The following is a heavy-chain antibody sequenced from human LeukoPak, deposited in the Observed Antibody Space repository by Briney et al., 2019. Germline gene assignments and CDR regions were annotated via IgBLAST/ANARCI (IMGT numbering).Heavy chain of an antibody. V-gene: IGHV3-11*04. CDR2: ISSSSSTI. CDR3: ARDNDFLGAFDI. J-gene: IGHJ3*02. CDR1: GGSISSYY. Sequence: PSETLSLTCTVSGGSISSYYWSWIRQPPGKGLEWVSYISSSSSTIYYADSVKGRFTISRDNAKNSLYLQMNSLRAEDTAVYYCARDNDFLGAFDIWGQGTMVAVSS. D-gene: IGHD3-3*01.